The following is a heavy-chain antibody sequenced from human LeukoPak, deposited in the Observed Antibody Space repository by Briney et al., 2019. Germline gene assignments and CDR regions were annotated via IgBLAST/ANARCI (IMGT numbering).Heavy chain of an antibody. Sequence: GGSLRLSCAASGFTFSSYSMNWVRQAPGKGLEWVSSISSSSSYIYYADSVKGRFTISRDNSKNTLYLQMNSLRAEDTAVYYCARDADLYYFDYWGQGTLVTVSS. D-gene: IGHD3/OR15-3a*01. CDR1: GFTFSSYS. CDR3: ARDADLYYFDY. V-gene: IGHV3-21*01. J-gene: IGHJ4*02. CDR2: ISSSSSYI.